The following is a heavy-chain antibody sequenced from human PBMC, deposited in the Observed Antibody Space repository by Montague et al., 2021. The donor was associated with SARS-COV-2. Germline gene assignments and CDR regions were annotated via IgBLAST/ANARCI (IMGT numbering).Heavy chain of an antibody. CDR3: ARDGSLRFEILIGPRHCYYGLDV. D-gene: IGHD3-9*01. CDR1: RRSNSSSSYY. V-gene: IGHV4-39*07. J-gene: IGHJ6*02. Sequence: SETLSLTCTVHRRSNSSSSYYWGWIGQPPGKGKEWIGSIYYSGRTYYNPSLKSRVTISVDTSKNQFSLKLRSVTAADTAVYYCARDGSLRFEILIGPRHCYYGLDVWGQGT. CDR2: IYYSGRT.